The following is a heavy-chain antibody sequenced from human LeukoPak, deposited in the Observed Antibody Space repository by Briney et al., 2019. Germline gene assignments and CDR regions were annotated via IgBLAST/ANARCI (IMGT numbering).Heavy chain of an antibody. V-gene: IGHV4-59*01. CDR3: ARAVAVAGTFKFDF. Sequence: SETLSPTCTVSGGSISGNYWTWIRQPPGKGLDYIGHVFYTGSTNYSPSLKSRVTISIDTSKSHFSLKLTSVTAADTAVYYCARAVAVAGTFKFDFWGQGTLVTVSS. CDR1: GGSISGNY. D-gene: IGHD6-19*01. J-gene: IGHJ4*02. CDR2: VFYTGST.